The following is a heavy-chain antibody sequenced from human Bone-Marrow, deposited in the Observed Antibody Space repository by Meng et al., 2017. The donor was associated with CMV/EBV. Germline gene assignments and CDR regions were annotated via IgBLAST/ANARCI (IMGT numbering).Heavy chain of an antibody. Sequence: ASVKVSCKASGYTFTGYYMHWVRQAPGQGLEWMGWINPNSGDTNCAQSFQGRVTMTRDTSISTAYMELSRLRSDDTAVYYWAAGRRTTIFGFWGQGTLVTVPQ. V-gene: IGHV1-2*02. CDR3: AAGRRTTIFGF. CDR2: INPNSGDT. CDR1: GYTFTGYY. J-gene: IGHJ4*02. D-gene: IGHD4-11*01.